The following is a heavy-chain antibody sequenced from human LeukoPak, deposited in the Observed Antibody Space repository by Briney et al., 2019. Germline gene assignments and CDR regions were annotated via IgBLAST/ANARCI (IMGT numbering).Heavy chain of an antibody. J-gene: IGHJ6*03. V-gene: IGHV1-69*05. CDR3: ARLRRLVPYYYYMDV. CDR2: IIPIFGTA. Sequence: ASVKVSCKASGGTFSSYAISWVRQAPGQGLERMGGIIPIFGTANYAQKFQGRVTITTDESTSTAYMELSSLRSEDTAVYYCARLRRLVPYYYYMDVWGKGTTVTVSS. CDR1: GGTFSSYA. D-gene: IGHD6-6*01.